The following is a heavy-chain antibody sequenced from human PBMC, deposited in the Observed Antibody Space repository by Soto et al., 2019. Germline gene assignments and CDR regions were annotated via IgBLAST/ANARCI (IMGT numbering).Heavy chain of an antibody. V-gene: IGHV1-69*13. CDR1: GGTFSSYA. J-gene: IGHJ6*02. CDR3: ARVGTMVRGVIIYYYYGMDV. CDR2: IIPIFGTA. D-gene: IGHD3-10*01. Sequence: SVKVSCKASGGTFSSYAISWVRQAPGQGLEWMGGIIPIFGTANYAQKFQGRVTITADESTSTAYMGLSSLRSEDTAVYYCARVGTMVRGVIIYYYYGMDVWGQGTTVTVSS.